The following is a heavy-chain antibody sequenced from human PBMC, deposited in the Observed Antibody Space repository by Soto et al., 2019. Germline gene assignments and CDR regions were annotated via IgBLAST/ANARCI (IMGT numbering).Heavy chain of an antibody. CDR1: GFTFNNCA. V-gene: IGHV3-23*01. Sequence: EVQLLESGGGLVQPGGSLRLSCAASGFTFNNCAMTWVRQAPGKGLEWVSAISGGGDTTSYSDSVKGRFTVSRDGSKNTLYLQMSSLRAEHTALYYCTKGRGGSGSLTPRVDFWGQGTLVTVSS. CDR2: ISGGGDTT. D-gene: IGHD3-10*01. CDR3: TKGRGGSGSLTPRVDF. J-gene: IGHJ4*02.